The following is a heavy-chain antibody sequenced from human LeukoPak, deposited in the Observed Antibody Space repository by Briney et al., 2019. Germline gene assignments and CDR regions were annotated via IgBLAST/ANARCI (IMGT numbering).Heavy chain of an antibody. J-gene: IGHJ3*02. D-gene: IGHD3-9*01. V-gene: IGHV4-34*01. Sequence: SETLSRTCAVYGGSFSGYYWSWIRQPPGKGLEWIGEINHSGSTNYNPSLKSRVTISVDTSKNQFSLKLSSVTAADTAVYYCARLGRYFDWLLSPAAFDIWGQGTMVTVSS. CDR1: GGSFSGYY. CDR2: INHSGST. CDR3: ARLGRYFDWLLSPAAFDI.